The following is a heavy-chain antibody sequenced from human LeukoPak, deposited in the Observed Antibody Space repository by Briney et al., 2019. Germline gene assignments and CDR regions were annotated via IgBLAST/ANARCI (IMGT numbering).Heavy chain of an antibody. CDR1: GFTFSYYW. V-gene: IGHV3-7*01. J-gene: IGHJ4*02. Sequence: GGSLKLSCAASGFTFSYYWMRWVRQAPGKGLEWVANIKEDGSEKYYVDSVRGRFTISRDNSKNTLYLQLNSLRAEDTAVYYCARDSTYYYDSGSSGPHYFDNWGQGTLVTVSS. CDR2: IKEDGSEK. D-gene: IGHD3-10*01. CDR3: ARDSTYYYDSGSSGPHYFDN.